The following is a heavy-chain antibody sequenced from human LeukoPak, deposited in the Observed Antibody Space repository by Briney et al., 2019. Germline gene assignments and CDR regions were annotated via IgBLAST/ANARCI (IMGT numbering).Heavy chain of an antibody. V-gene: IGHV4-59*01. D-gene: IGHD3-3*01. CDR2: IYYSGST. CDR3: ARARDFWSASDAFDI. CDR1: GGSISSYY. Sequence: PSETLSLTCTVSGGSISSYYWSWIRQPPGKGLEWIGYIYYSGSTNYNPSLKSRVTISVDTSKNQFSLKLSSVTAADTAVYYCARARDFWSASDAFDIWGQGTMVTVSS. J-gene: IGHJ3*02.